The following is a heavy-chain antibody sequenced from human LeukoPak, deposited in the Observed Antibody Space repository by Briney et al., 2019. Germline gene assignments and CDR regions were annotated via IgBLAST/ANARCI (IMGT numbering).Heavy chain of an antibody. CDR3: ARDLAEQLKYYYYYMDV. CDR2: ISSSGGTI. V-gene: IGHV3-11*04. CDR1: GFTFSDYY. J-gene: IGHJ6*03. D-gene: IGHD6-13*01. Sequence: GGSLRLSCAASGFTFSDYYMSWIRQAPGKGLEWVSYISSSGGTIYYADSVKGRFTISRDNAKNSLYLQMNSLRAEDTAVYYCARDLAEQLKYYYYYMDVWGKGTTVTVSS.